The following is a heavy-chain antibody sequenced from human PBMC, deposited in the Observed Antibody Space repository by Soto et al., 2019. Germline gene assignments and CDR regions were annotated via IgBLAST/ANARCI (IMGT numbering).Heavy chain of an antibody. V-gene: IGHV3-30-3*01. D-gene: IGHD6-19*01. Sequence: HLGGSLRLSCAASGFTFNNYALNWVRQAPGKGLEWVAIISYDGSNTYYADSVKGRFTISRDNSKNTLYLQMNSLRSEDTAVYFCARDWSQITDYSSNSWGQGTLVTVSS. CDR2: ISYDGSNT. J-gene: IGHJ4*02. CDR1: GFTFNNYA. CDR3: ARDWSQITDYSSNS.